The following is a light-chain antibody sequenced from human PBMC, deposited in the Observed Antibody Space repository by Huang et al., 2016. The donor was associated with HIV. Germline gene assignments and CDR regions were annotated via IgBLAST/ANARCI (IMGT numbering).Light chain of an antibody. Sequence: ETVMTQSPVTLSVSPGDRASLSCRSSQIVSSHLAWYQQKPGQAPRLLIYAVSTRATGVPARFSGSGAGTEFTLTISTLQSEDFAVYYCQQYNDFRGTFGPGTRVEIK. CDR2: AVS. CDR3: QQYNDFRGT. CDR1: QIVSSH. V-gene: IGKV3-15*01. J-gene: IGKJ3*01.